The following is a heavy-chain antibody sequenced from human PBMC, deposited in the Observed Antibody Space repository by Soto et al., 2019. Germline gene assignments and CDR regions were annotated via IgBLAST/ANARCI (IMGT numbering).Heavy chain of an antibody. V-gene: IGHV4-31*03. J-gene: IGHJ4*02. CDR1: GGSISSGGYY. Sequence: QVQLQESGPGLVKPSQTLSLTCTVSGGSISSGGYYWSWIRQHPGKGLEWIGYIYYSGSTYYNPSLKTRVTISVDTSKNQFSLKLSSVTAADTAVYYCARDVARGGNFDYWGQGTLVTVSS. CDR3: ARDVARGGNFDY. CDR2: IYYSGST. D-gene: IGHD3-16*01.